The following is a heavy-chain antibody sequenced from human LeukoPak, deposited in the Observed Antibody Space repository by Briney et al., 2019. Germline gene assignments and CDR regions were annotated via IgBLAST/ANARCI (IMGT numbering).Heavy chain of an antibody. J-gene: IGHJ4*02. D-gene: IGHD5-12*01. Sequence: PGGSLRLSCAASGFTFSSYAMSWVRQAPGKGLEWVSAISGSGGSTYYADSVKGRFTISRDNSKNTLYLQMNSLRAEDTAVYYCAKDGGYSGYDLYYFDYWGQGTLVTVSS. CDR3: AKDGGYSGYDLYYFDY. CDR2: ISGSGGST. V-gene: IGHV3-23*01. CDR1: GFTFSSYA.